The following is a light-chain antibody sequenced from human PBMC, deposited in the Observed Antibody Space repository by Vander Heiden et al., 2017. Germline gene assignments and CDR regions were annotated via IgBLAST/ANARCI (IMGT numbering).Light chain of an antibody. CDR3: QQSDSTLWT. CDR2: AAS. CDR1: QSISSN. V-gene: IGKV1-39*01. J-gene: IGKJ1*01. Sequence: DIQMTQSPSSLSASVGDRVTITCRASQSISSNLNWYQQKPGKAPKLLIYAASSLQSGVPSRFSGSGSGTDFTLTISRLQPEDFATYYCQQSDSTLWTFGQGTKVEIK.